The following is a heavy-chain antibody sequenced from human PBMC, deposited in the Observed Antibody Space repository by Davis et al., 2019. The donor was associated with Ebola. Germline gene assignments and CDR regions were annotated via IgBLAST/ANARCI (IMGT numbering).Heavy chain of an antibody. V-gene: IGHV1-46*03. CDR3: ARQDWVSGLLSRKQDYYYYGMDV. CDR1: GGLFSSFA. CDR2: INPSGGST. J-gene: IGHJ6*02. D-gene: IGHD1-26*01. Sequence: ASVKVSCKASGGLFSSFAISWARQAPGQGLEWMGIINPSGGSTSYAQKFQGRVTMTRDTSTSTVYMELSSLRSEDTAVYYCARQDWVSGLLSRKQDYYYYGMDVWGQGTTVTVSS.